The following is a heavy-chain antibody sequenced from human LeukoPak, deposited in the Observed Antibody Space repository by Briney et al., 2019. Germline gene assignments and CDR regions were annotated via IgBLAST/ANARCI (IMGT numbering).Heavy chain of an antibody. Sequence: QPGGSLRLSCAASGFTFSSYEMNWVRQAPGKGLEWVSYISSSGSTIYYADSVKGRFTISRDNAKNSLYLQMNSLRAEDTAVYYCARAGVVVDPGAVDYWGQGTLVTVSS. J-gene: IGHJ4*02. CDR1: GFTFSSYE. V-gene: IGHV3-48*03. D-gene: IGHD3-22*01. CDR2: ISSSGSTI. CDR3: ARAGVVVDPGAVDY.